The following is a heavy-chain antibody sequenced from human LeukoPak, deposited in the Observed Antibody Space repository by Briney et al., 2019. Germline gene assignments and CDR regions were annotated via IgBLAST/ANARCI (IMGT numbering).Heavy chain of an antibody. J-gene: IGHJ4*02. CDR1: GFTFSSYG. D-gene: IGHD3-22*01. V-gene: IGHV3-33*01. CDR3: ARDSDSDSSGYLNSYFDY. CDR2: IWYDGSNK. Sequence: GGSLRLSCAASGFTFSSYGMPWVRQAPGKGLEWVAVIWYDGSNKYYADSVKGRFTISRDNSKNTLYLQMNSLRAEDTAVYYCARDSDSDSSGYLNSYFDYWGQGTLVTVSP.